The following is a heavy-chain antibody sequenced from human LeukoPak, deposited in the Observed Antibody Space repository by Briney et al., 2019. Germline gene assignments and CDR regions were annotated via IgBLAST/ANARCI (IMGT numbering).Heavy chain of an antibody. CDR1: GYTFTGYY. J-gene: IGHJ4*02. CDR2: INPNSGGT. CDR3: ARDLPYYDILTGYYPSEQFDY. Sequence: GESLKISCKGSGYTFTGYYMHWVRQAPGQGLEWMGWINPNSGGTNYAQKFQGRVTMTRDTSISTAYMELSRLRSDDTAVYYCARDLPYYDILTGYYPSEQFDYWGQGTLVTVSS. V-gene: IGHV1-2*02. D-gene: IGHD3-9*01.